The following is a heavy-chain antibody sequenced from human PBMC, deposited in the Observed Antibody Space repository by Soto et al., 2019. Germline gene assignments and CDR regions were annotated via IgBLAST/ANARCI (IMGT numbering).Heavy chain of an antibody. V-gene: IGHV2-5*02. CDR3: AHAFGGTSWPNDAFDV. CDR1: GFSFSADGVG. D-gene: IGHD3-16*01. Sequence: HITLKESGPTLVKPTQTLTLTCIFSGFSFSADGVGVGWIRQPPGKPLEWLALIYWDDDTRYRPSLKSRLTITKDSSKNQVVRTMTNMDPLDTATYYCAHAFGGTSWPNDAFDVWGQGTVVTVSS. CDR2: IYWDDDT. J-gene: IGHJ3*01.